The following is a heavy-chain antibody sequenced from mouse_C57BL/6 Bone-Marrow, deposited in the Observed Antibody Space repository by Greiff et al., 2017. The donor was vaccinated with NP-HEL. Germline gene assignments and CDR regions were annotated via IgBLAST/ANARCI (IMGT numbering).Heavy chain of an antibody. D-gene: IGHD2-4*01. CDR1: GFTFTDYY. V-gene: IGHV7-3*01. Sequence: EVQLVESGGGLVQPGGSLSLSCAASGFTFTDYYMSWVRQPPGKALEWLGFIRNKANGYTTEYSASVKGRFTISRDNSQSILYLQINALRAEDSATYYCARYGDYVYYFDYWGQGTTLTVSS. CDR2: IRNKANGYTT. J-gene: IGHJ2*01. CDR3: ARYGDYVYYFDY.